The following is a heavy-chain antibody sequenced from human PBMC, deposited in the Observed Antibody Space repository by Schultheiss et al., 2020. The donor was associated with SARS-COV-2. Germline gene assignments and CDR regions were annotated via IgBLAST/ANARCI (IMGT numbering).Heavy chain of an antibody. Sequence: GSLRLSCAASGFTFSSYAMSWVRQAPGKGLEWIGSIYYSGSTYYNPSLKSRVTISVDTSKNQFSLKLSSVTAADTAVYYCATTAVAHDYWGQGTLVTVSS. V-gene: IGHV4-59*05. CDR1: GFTFSSYA. D-gene: IGHD6-19*01. CDR3: ATTAVAHDY. CDR2: IYYSGST. J-gene: IGHJ4*02.